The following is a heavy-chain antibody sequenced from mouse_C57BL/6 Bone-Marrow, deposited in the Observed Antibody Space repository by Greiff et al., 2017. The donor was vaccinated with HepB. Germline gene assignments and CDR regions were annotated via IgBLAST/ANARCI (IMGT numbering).Heavy chain of an antibody. CDR2: IHPSDSDT. Sequence: QVQLQQPGAELVKPGASVKVSCKASGYTFTSYWMHWVKQRPGQGLEWIGRIHPSDSDTNYNQKFKGKATLTVDKSSSTAYMQHSSLTSEDSAVYYCAITRRLPYYYAMDYWGQGTSVTVSS. CDR1: GYTFTSYW. D-gene: IGHD3-2*02. V-gene: IGHV1-74*01. CDR3: AITRRLPYYYAMDY. J-gene: IGHJ4*01.